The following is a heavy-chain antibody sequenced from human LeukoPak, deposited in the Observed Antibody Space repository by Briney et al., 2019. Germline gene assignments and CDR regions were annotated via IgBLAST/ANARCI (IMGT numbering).Heavy chain of an antibody. V-gene: IGHV3-13*01. J-gene: IGHJ4*02. CDR3: AKESLVLRYFDWLPPLGY. D-gene: IGHD3-9*01. Sequence: GGSLRLSCTASGFTFSSYDMHWVRQGTGKGLEWVSAIGTAGDTYYGGSVKGRFTISRENAKNSLYLQMNSLRAGDTAVYYCAKESLVLRYFDWLPPLGYWGQGTLVTVSS. CDR2: IGTAGDT. CDR1: GFTFSSYD.